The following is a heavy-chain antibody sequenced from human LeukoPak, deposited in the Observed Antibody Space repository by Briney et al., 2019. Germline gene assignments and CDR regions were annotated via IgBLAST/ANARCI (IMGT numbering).Heavy chain of an antibody. Sequence: PSQTLSLTCTVSGGSISSGDYYWSWIRQPPGKGLEWIGYIYYSGSTYYNPSLKSRVTISVDTSKNQFSLQLSSVTAADTAVYYCARESRLHDSSDAFDIWGQGTMVTVSS. CDR2: IYYSGST. CDR3: ARESRLHDSSDAFDI. V-gene: IGHV4-30-4*08. CDR1: GGSISSGDYY. J-gene: IGHJ3*02. D-gene: IGHD3-22*01.